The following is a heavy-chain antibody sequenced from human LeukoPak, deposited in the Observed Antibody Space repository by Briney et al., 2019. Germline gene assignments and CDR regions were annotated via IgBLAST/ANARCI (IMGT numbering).Heavy chain of an antibody. CDR2: TYYRSKWFN. J-gene: IGHJ3*02. CDR3: ARDSDNSDAFDI. V-gene: IGHV6-1*01. Sequence: SQTLSLTCAISGDSVSSNRAAWNWIRQSPSGGLEWLGRTYYRSKWFNHYAVSLKSRITINPDTSKNQFSLQLNSVTPEDTAVYYCARDSDNSDAFDIWGQGTMVTVSS. D-gene: IGHD2/OR15-2a*01. CDR1: GDSVSSNRAA.